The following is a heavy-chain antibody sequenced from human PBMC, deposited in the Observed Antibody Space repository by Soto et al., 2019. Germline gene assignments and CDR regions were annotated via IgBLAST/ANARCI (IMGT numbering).Heavy chain of an antibody. CDR3: PRIVTATQYYFDF. D-gene: IGHD1-26*01. J-gene: IGHJ4*02. Sequence: SETLSLTCTVSGGSISSISHSWGWIRQSPGQGLEWIGNIFYNGITYYNPSLKSRVTISADTSKSHFSLKLRSVTVADTAVYSCPRIVTATQYYFDFWGQGSLVTVSS. V-gene: IGHV4-39*02. CDR2: IFYNGIT. CDR1: GGSISSISHS.